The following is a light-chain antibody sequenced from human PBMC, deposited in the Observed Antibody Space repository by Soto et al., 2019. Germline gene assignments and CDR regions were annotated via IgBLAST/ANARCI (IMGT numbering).Light chain of an antibody. Sequence: EIVLTQSPGSLSLSPGERATLSFSASQSVNTNLAWYQQKAGQAPRLLIYGASTRATGIPARFSGSGSGTEFTLTISSLEPEDFAVYYCQQRSNWPTFGQGTRLEIK. CDR1: QSVNTN. CDR3: QQRSNWPT. J-gene: IGKJ5*01. CDR2: GAS. V-gene: IGKV3-11*01.